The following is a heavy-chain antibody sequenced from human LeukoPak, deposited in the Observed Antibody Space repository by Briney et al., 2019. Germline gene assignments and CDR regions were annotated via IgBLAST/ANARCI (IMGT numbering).Heavy chain of an antibody. V-gene: IGHV4-30-4*01. D-gene: IGHD1-1*01. Sequence: PSETLSLTCTVSGGSISSGDYYWSWIRQPPGKGLEWIGYIYYSGSTYYNPSLKSRVTISVDTSKNQFSLKLSSVTAADTAVYYCARDGAWNDPTGDCWGQGTLVTVSS. J-gene: IGHJ4*02. CDR3: ARDGAWNDPTGDC. CDR2: IYYSGST. CDR1: GGSISSGDYY.